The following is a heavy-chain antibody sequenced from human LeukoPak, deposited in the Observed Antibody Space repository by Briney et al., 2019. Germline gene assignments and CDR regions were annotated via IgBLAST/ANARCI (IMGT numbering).Heavy chain of an antibody. J-gene: IGHJ6*03. CDR2: FDPEDGET. D-gene: IGHD2-15*01. V-gene: IGHV1-24*01. Sequence: ASVKVSCKVSGYTLTELSMHWVRQAPGKGREWMGGFDPEDGETIYAQKFQGRVTMTEDTSTDTAYMELGSLRSEDTAVYYCATAPLLTKYYYYMDVWGKGTTVTVSS. CDR3: ATAPLLTKYYYYMDV. CDR1: GYTLTELS.